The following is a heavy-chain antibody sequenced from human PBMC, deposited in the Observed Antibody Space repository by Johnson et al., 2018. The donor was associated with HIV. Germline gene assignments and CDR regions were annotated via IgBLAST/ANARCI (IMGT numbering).Heavy chain of an antibody. D-gene: IGHD1-26*01. CDR1: GFTFSSYG. V-gene: IGHV3-13*01. J-gene: IGHJ3*02. CDR2: IGTAGDT. CDR3: AKGIVGAMGAFDI. Sequence: VQLVESGGGVVQPGRSLRLSCAASGFTFSSYGMHWVRQATGKGLEWVSAIGTAGDTYYPGSVKGRVTISRENAKNSLYLQMNSLKAGDTAGYYWAKGIVGAMGAFDIWGQGTMVTVSS.